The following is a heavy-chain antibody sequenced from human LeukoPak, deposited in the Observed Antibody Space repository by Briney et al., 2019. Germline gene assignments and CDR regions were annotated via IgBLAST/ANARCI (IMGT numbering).Heavy chain of an antibody. V-gene: IGHV1-69*06. J-gene: IGHJ6*03. Sequence: GASVKVSCKASGGTFSSFAISWVRQARGQGLEWMGVIIPVFGTTNYAQKFQDRVTITADKSTSIAYMELSSLRSEDTAVYYCARVVGLTGYSSSWYSGYYYYMDVWGKGTTVTVSS. CDR2: IIPVFGTT. D-gene: IGHD6-13*01. CDR1: GGTFSSFA. CDR3: ARVVGLTGYSSSWYSGYYYYMDV.